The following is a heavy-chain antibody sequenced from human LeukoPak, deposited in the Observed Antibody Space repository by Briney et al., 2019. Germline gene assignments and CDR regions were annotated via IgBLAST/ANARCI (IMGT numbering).Heavy chain of an antibody. CDR2: FDPEDGET. CDR3: ATRAWAFYYFDY. D-gene: IGHD1-26*01. V-gene: IGHV1-24*01. J-gene: IGHJ4*02. Sequence: GATVKVSCKVSGYTLTELSMHWVRQAPGKGLEWIGGFDPEDGETIYAQKFQGRVTMTEDTSTDTAYMELSSLRSEDTAVYYCATRAWAFYYFDYWGQGTLVTVSS. CDR1: GYTLTELS.